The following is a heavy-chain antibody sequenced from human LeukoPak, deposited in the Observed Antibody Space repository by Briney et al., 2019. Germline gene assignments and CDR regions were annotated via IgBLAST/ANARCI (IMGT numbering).Heavy chain of an antibody. D-gene: IGHD3-22*01. CDR1: GGSISSIRYY. J-gene: IGHJ3*02. V-gene: IGHV4-39*01. Sequence: SETLSLTCTVSGGSISSIRYYWGWIRQPPGKGLEWIGSIYYSGSTYYNPSLKSRVTISVDTSKNQFSLKLSSVTAADTAVYYCARLAYYYDSNQSSAFDIWGQGTMVTVSS. CDR3: ARLAYYYDSNQSSAFDI. CDR2: IYYSGST.